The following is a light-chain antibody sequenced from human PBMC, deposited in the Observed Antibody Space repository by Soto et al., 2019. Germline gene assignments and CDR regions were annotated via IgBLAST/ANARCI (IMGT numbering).Light chain of an antibody. CDR1: QSVRSSY. Sequence: EIVLTQSPATLSFSPGERATLSCRASQSVRSSYLAWYQQKPGQAPRLLIYGASSRATGIPDRFSGSGSGTDFTLTISRLEPEDVAVYYCQQWNTFGQGTRLEIK. CDR2: GAS. CDR3: QQWNT. J-gene: IGKJ5*01. V-gene: IGKV3-20*01.